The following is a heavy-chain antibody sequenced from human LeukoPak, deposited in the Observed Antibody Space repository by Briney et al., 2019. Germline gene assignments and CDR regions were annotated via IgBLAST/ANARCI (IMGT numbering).Heavy chain of an antibody. Sequence: ASVKVSCKASGYTFTSYDINWVRQATGQGLEWMGWMNPNSGNTGYAQKFQGRVTITRNTSISTAYMELTSLRSEDTAVYYCARARNGSYLKGGDYWGQGTLVTVSS. CDR2: MNPNSGNT. J-gene: IGHJ4*02. V-gene: IGHV1-8*03. CDR3: ARARNGSYLKGGDY. CDR1: GYTFTSYD. D-gene: IGHD1-26*01.